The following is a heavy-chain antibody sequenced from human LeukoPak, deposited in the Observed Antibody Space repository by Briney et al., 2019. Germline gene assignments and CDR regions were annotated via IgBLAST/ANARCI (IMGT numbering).Heavy chain of an antibody. Sequence: TGGSLRLSCAASGFTVSDNYVNWVRQAPGKGLEWVSINYSDGTTYYADSVKGRFTISRHNSRNTLYLQLNSLRTEDTAVYYCARGTTAGLFYWGQGTLATVSS. CDR3: ARGTTAGLFY. CDR2: NYSDGTT. J-gene: IGHJ4*02. V-gene: IGHV3-53*04. D-gene: IGHD6-13*01. CDR1: GFTVSDNY.